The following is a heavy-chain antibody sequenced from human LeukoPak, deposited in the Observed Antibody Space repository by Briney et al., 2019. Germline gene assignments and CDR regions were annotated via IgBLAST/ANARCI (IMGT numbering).Heavy chain of an antibody. CDR2: IYYSGST. CDR1: GGSISTSSYF. Sequence: PSETPSLTCNVSGGSISTSSYFWGWIRQPPGKGLEWIGSIYYSGSTYHNPSLKSRVTISVDTSKNQFPLKLSSVTAADTAVYYCARGGSSGWKLYYKDWGQGTLVTVSS. CDR3: ARGGSSGWKLYYKD. D-gene: IGHD6-19*01. J-gene: IGHJ4*02. V-gene: IGHV4-39*06.